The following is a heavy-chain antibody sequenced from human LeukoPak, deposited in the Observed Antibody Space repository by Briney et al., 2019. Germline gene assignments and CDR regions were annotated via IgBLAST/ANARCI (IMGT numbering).Heavy chain of an antibody. CDR1: GFTFSSYE. Sequence: PAGSLRLSCAASGFTFSSYEMNWVRQPPGKGLEWVSYISSSGSTIYYADSVKGRFTISRDNAKNSLYLQMNSLRVEDTAVYYCAELGITMIGGVWGKGPAVNIFS. CDR2: ISSSGSTI. J-gene: IGHJ6*04. D-gene: IGHD3-10*02. CDR3: AELGITMIGGV. V-gene: IGHV3-48*03.